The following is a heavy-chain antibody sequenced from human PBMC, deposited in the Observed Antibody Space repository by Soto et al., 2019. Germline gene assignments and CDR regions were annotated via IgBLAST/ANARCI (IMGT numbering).Heavy chain of an antibody. CDR1: GGSFSGYY. J-gene: IGHJ6*02. D-gene: IGHD6-13*01. Sequence: PSETLSLTVAVYGGSFSGYYWSWIRQPPGKGLEWIGEINHSGSTNYNPSLKSRVTISVDTSKNQFSLKLSSVTAADTAVYYCASGVAAPSLGMDVWGQGTTVTVSS. CDR2: INHSGST. CDR3: ASGVAAPSLGMDV. V-gene: IGHV4-34*01.